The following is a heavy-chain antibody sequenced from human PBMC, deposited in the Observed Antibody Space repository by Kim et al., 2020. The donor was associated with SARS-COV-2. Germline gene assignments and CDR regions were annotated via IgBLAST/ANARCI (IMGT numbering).Heavy chain of an antibody. Sequence: ASVKVSCKASGYTFTSYAMHWVRQAPGQRLEWMGWINAGNGNTKYSQKFQGRVTITRDTSASTAYMELSSLRSEDTAVYYCARDFFLDDYGDYVLSDYYGMDVWGQGTTVTVSS. V-gene: IGHV1-3*01. D-gene: IGHD4-17*01. CDR3: ARDFFLDDYGDYVLSDYYGMDV. CDR1: GYTFTSYA. CDR2: INAGNGNT. J-gene: IGHJ6*02.